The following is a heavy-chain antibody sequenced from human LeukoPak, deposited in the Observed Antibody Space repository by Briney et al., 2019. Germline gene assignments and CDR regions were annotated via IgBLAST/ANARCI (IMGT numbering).Heavy chain of an antibody. CDR1: GYTFSNYA. V-gene: IGHV1-3*01. Sequence: ASVKVSCKASGYTFSNYAVHWVRQAPGQRLEWMGWINAGNGDKKYSQKFQGRVTITRDTSATTAYMELSSLRSEDTAVYYCARNLTMVRGVLHWFDPWGQGTLVTVSS. CDR3: ARNLTMVRGVLHWFDP. D-gene: IGHD3-10*01. CDR2: INAGNGDK. J-gene: IGHJ5*02.